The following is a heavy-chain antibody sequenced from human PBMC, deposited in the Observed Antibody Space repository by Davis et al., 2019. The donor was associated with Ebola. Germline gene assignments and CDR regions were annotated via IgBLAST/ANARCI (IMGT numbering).Heavy chain of an antibody. D-gene: IGHD3-22*01. CDR3: ARDYYDTSGYLWYFDL. CDR2: TIPLFGNI. Sequence: SVKVSCKASGGIFRRYGFSWVRQAPGQGLEWMGGTIPLFGNIKYAQRFLGRVSITADESTSTTYMELSSLRSDDTAVYYCARDYYDTSGYLWYFDLWGRGTLVTVSS. CDR1: GGIFRRYG. V-gene: IGHV1-69*13. J-gene: IGHJ2*01.